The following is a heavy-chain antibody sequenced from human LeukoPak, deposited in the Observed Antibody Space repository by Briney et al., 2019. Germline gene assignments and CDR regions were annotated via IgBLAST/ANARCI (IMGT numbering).Heavy chain of an antibody. V-gene: IGHV3-30-3*01. J-gene: IGHJ4*02. CDR1: GFTFSSYA. Sequence: GGSLTLSCAASGFTFSSYAMHWVRQAPGKGLEWVAVISDDGSDKYYADSVKGRFTISRDASQNTLYLQMNSLKAEDTAVYYCVRCAQWDLSANYWGQGTLLTVSS. D-gene: IGHD1-26*01. CDR2: ISDDGSDK. CDR3: VRCAQWDLSANY.